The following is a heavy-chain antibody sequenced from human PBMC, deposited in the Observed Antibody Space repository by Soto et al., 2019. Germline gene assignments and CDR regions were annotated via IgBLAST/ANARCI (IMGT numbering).Heavy chain of an antibody. V-gene: IGHV3-23*01. J-gene: IGHJ3*01. D-gene: IGHD4-17*01. CDR2: LSPSGGDT. CDR3: TRRGGDSGWGAFDV. CDR1: GFTFTNYA. Sequence: QLLETGGGLVQPGGSLRLSCAASGFTFTNYAMTWVRQAPGKGLERVSTLSPSGGDTYYADSVKGRFTISRDISKNTLFLQMNSLRAEDMAVYFCTRRGGDSGWGAFDVWGQGTMVTVSS.